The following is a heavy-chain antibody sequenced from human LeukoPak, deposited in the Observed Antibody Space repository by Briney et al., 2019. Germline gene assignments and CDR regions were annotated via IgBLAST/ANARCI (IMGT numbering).Heavy chain of an antibody. D-gene: IGHD3-10*01. V-gene: IGHV4-30-2*01. CDR2: INHSGST. J-gene: IGHJ4*02. Sequence: PSETLSLTCAVSGGSISSGGYSWSWIRQPPGKGLEWIGYINHSGSTNYNPSLKSRVTISVDTSKNQFSLKLSSVTAADTAVYYCASTRGRRDYWGQGTLVTVSS. CDR3: ASTRGRRDY. CDR1: GGSISSGGYS.